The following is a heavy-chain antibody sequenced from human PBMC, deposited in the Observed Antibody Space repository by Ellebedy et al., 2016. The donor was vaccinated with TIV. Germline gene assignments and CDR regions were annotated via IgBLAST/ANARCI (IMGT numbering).Heavy chain of an antibody. V-gene: IGHV4-30-2*01. D-gene: IGHD6-19*01. CDR1: GGSISSGGYS. CDR2: IYHSGST. CDR3: AREYSSESNWFDP. J-gene: IGHJ5*02. Sequence: SETLSLTXAVSGGSISSGGYSWSWIRQPPGKGLEWIGYIYHSGSTYYNPSLKSRVTISVDRSKNQFSLKLSSVTAADTAVYYCAREYSSESNWFDPWGQGTLVTVSS.